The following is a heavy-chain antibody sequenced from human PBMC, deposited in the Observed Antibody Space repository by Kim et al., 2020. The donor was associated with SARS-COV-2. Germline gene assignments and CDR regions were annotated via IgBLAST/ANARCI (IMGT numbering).Heavy chain of an antibody. J-gene: IGHJ3*02. Sequence: ASVKVSCKASGYTFTSYDINWVRQATGQGLEWMGWMNPNSGNTGYAQKFQGRVTMTRNTSISTAYMELSSLRSEDTAVYYCAIARLVWLSEAFDIWGQGTMVTVSS. V-gene: IGHV1-8*01. D-gene: IGHD5-18*01. CDR3: AIARLVWLSEAFDI. CDR1: GYTFTSYD. CDR2: MNPNSGNT.